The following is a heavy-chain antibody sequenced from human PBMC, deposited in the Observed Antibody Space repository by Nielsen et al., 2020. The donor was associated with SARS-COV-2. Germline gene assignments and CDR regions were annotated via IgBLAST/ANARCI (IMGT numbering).Heavy chain of an antibody. CDR3: ARGGHSSSWYPSYYGMDV. V-gene: IGHV3-21*01. J-gene: IGHJ6*02. CDR2: ISGSGGST. D-gene: IGHD6-13*01. Sequence: VCQALGKGLEWVSAISGSGGSTYYADSVKGRFTISRDNAKNSLYLQMNSLRAEDTAVYYCARGGHSSSWYPSYYGMDVWGQGTTVTVSS.